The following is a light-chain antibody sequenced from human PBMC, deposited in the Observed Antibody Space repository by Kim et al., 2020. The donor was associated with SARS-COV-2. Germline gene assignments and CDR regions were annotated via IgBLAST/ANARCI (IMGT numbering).Light chain of an antibody. CDR1: GGSIASNY. Sequence: KTVTISCTGSGGSIASNYVQWFQQRPGSAPTTVIYEDDQRPSGVPDRFSGSIDRSSNSASLTISGLKTEDEADYYCQSYDSNNHVVFGGGTKLTVL. J-gene: IGLJ2*01. CDR3: QSYDSNNHVV. V-gene: IGLV6-57*02. CDR2: EDD.